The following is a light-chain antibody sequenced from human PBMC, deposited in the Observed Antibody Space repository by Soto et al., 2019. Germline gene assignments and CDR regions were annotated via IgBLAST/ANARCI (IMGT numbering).Light chain of an antibody. V-gene: IGKV1-5*01. J-gene: IGKJ1*01. CDR2: DAS. CDR1: EKINKW. CDR3: QQCNSYPWT. Sequence: IQMTQAPSTLSASLGDRVNITCRASEKINKWLAWYQQKPGKAPKLLISDASSLESGVPSRFSGSGSGTEFTLTISSLQPDDFATYYCQQCNSYPWTFGQGTKVDI.